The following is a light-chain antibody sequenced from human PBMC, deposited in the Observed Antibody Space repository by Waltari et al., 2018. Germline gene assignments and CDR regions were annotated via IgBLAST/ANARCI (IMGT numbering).Light chain of an antibody. CDR2: AAS. V-gene: IGKV3-11*01. J-gene: IGKJ1*01. CDR1: QSVGTS. CDR3: QQRSNWPRT. Sequence: EVVLTQSPDTLSLSPGDRATISCRASQSVGTSLAWYRQRHRQAPGLLIYAASNRATGVPARFRGGRSVTDYALTITSLEPEDFAVYYCQQRSNWPRTFGRGTKVEFK.